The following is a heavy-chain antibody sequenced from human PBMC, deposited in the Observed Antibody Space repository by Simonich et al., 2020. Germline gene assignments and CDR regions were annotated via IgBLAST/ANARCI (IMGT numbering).Heavy chain of an antibody. CDR1: GYSISSGYY. V-gene: IGHV4-38-2*01. J-gene: IGHJ6*02. CDR3: ARVGYSNYYYYGMDV. D-gene: IGHD6-13*01. Sequence: QVQLQESGPGLVKPSETLSLTCAVSGYSISSGYYWGWSRQPPGKGLEWIGSIYHSESNYYNPSLKSRVTISVDTSKNQFSLKLSSVTAADTAVYYCARVGYSNYYYYGMDVWGQGTTVTVSS. CDR2: IYHSESN.